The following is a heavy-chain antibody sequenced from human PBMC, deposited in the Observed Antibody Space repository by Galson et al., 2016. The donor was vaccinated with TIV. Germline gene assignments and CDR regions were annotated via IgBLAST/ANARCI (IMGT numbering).Heavy chain of an antibody. CDR3: ARDGDGYATGDY. CDR2: ISSDRTNE. CDR1: QFIFSDYE. J-gene: IGHJ4*02. D-gene: IGHD5-24*01. Sequence: SLRLSCASSQFIFSDYEMNWVRQAPGKGLEWVALISSDRTNEYYADSVKGRFTISRDNSKHTVYLQMNSLRVEDTAMYFCARDGDGYATGDYWGQGTLVTVSS. V-gene: IGHV3-33*08.